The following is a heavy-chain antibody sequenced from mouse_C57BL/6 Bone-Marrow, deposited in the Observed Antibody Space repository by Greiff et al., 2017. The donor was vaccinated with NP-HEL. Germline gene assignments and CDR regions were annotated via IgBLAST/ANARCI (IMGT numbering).Heavy chain of an antibody. CDR1: GYTFTSYW. CDR2: IYPGSGST. V-gene: IGHV1-55*01. D-gene: IGHD1-1*01. Sequence: QVQLKQPGAELVKPGASVKMSCKASGYTFTSYWITWVKQRPGQGLEWIGDIYPGSGSTNYNEKFKSKATLTVDTSSSTAYMQLSSLTSEDSAVYYCATYYYGSSPYAMDYGGQGTSVTVSS. CDR3: ATYYYGSSPYAMDY. J-gene: IGHJ4*01.